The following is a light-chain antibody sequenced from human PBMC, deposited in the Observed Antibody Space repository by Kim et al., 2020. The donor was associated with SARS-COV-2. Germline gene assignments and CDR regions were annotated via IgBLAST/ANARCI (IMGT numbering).Light chain of an antibody. Sequence: GQRVTISCFGSSANIASNYGYWYQQFPGTAPKMLIYRNNQRPSGVPDRFSGSKSGTSASLAISGLRFEDEAHYYCAAWDDSLSALLFGGGTQLTVL. CDR1: SANIASNY. V-gene: IGLV1-47*01. CDR3: AAWDDSLSALL. CDR2: RNN. J-gene: IGLJ2*01.